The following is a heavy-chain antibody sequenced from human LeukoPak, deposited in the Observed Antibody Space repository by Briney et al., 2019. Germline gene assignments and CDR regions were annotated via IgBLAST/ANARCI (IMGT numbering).Heavy chain of an antibody. Sequence: SSETLSLXCAVYGGSFSGYYWSWIRQPPGKGLEWIGEINHSGSTNYNPSFKSRVTISVDTSKNQFSLKLSSVTAADTAVYYCARGPGSSWYKGAFDIWGQGTMVTVSS. CDR3: ARGPGSSWYKGAFDI. CDR2: INHSGST. V-gene: IGHV4-34*01. D-gene: IGHD6-13*01. CDR1: GGSFSGYY. J-gene: IGHJ3*02.